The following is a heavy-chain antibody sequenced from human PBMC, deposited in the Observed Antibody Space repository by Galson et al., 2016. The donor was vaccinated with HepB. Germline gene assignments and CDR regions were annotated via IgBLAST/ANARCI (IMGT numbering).Heavy chain of an antibody. D-gene: IGHD3-16*01. Sequence: SLRLSCAASGFTFTNTWMNWVRPAPGKGPEWVGRIRSRADGGTTDYAAPVQGRFTVSRDDSKKTLYLQMNSLTTDDTAVYFCTTAHGGDYYYAMDVWGQGTTVTVSS. CDR1: GFTFTNTW. V-gene: IGHV3-15*07. CDR3: TTAHGGDYYYAMDV. J-gene: IGHJ6*02. CDR2: IRSRADGGTT.